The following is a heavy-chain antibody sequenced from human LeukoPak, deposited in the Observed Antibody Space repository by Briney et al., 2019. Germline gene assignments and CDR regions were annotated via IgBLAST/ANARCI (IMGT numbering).Heavy chain of an antibody. CDR1: GFTFSSYS. Sequence: PGGSLRLSCAASGFTFSSYSMNWVCQAPGKGLEWVSSISSSSSYIYYADSLKGRFTISRDNAKNSLYLQMNSLRAEDTAVYYCARDRPNYYDISGYYPPANDAFDIWGQGTMVTVSS. CDR2: ISSSSSYI. D-gene: IGHD3-22*01. V-gene: IGHV3-21*01. J-gene: IGHJ3*02. CDR3: ARDRPNYYDISGYYPPANDAFDI.